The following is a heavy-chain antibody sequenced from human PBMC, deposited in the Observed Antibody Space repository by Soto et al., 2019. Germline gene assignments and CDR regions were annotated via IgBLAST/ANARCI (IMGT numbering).Heavy chain of an antibody. V-gene: IGHV3-23*01. CDR2: ISGTDGGA. Sequence: GGSLRLSCAASELSSSNHAMTWVRQAPGKGLEWVSGISGTDGGAYYADSVKGRFTISRDNSRSTLYLQMSSLRVEDTAVYYCASGGLHGFTNGGLSYFHSWGQGTLVTVSS. D-gene: IGHD3-16*01. CDR1: ELSSSNHA. CDR3: ASGGLHGFTNGGLSYFHS. J-gene: IGHJ4*02.